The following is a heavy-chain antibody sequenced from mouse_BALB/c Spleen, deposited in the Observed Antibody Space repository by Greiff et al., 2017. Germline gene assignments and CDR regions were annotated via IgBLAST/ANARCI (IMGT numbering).Heavy chain of an antibody. D-gene: IGHD4-1*01. V-gene: IGHV6-6*02. CDR2: IRLKSNNYAT. CDR3: TRLTGLFAY. J-gene: IGHJ3*01. Sequence: EVKVEESGGGLVQPGGSMKLSCVASGFTFSNYWMNWVRQSPEKGLEWVAEIRLKSNNYATHYAESVKGRFTISRDDSKSSVYLQMNNLRAEDTGIYYCTRLTGLFAYWGQGTLVTVSA. CDR1: GFTFSNYW.